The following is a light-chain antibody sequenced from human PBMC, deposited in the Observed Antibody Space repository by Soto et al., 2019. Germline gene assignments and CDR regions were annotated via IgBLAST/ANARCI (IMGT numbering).Light chain of an antibody. J-gene: IGKJ1*01. CDR3: QQYNNWWT. CDR1: QSISDT. Sequence: IVMTQSPATQSVSPGGRATLSCRASQSISDTLAWYQQKPGQAPRLLIHGASTRAPGFPARFSGSGSGTEFTLPISSLQSEDFALYYCQQYNNWWTFGQGTKVDIK. V-gene: IGKV3-15*01. CDR2: GAS.